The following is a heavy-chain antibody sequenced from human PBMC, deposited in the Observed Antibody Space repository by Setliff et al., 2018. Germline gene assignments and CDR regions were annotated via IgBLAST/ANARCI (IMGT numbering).Heavy chain of an antibody. J-gene: IGHJ4*01. Sequence: PGGSLRLSCVASTFTFSDDYMSWIRQAPGKGLEWIAFIGSSGSPTYYAESVKGRFALSRDNTNKSVNLEMNSLRVEDTAIYYCARDGNNWNDLDYWGHGTLVTVSS. CDR1: TFTFSDDY. CDR3: ARDGNNWNDLDY. D-gene: IGHD1-20*01. CDR2: IGSSGSPT. V-gene: IGHV3-11*04.